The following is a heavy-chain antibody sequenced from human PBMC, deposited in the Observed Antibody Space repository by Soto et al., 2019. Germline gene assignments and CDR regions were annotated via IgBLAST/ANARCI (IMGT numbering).Heavy chain of an antibody. CDR1: GCTFHDYA. J-gene: IGHJ4*01. Sequence: EVQLVESGGGLVQPGRSLKLSCAASGCTFHDYAMHWVRQGQGKGLEWVSGITWNSGSIDYADSVKGRFTISRDNAKNSLYLQMNSLRPEDTALYYCAKDIREYSSGWTYFDYWCHGPLVTVSS. CDR3: AKDIREYSSGWTYFDY. V-gene: IGHV3-9*01. CDR2: ITWNSGSI. D-gene: IGHD6-19*01.